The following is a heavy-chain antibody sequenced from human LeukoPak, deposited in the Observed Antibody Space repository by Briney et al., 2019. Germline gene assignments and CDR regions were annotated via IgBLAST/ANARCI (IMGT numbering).Heavy chain of an antibody. CDR3: AKDRTVGASYWYFDL. V-gene: IGHV3-23*01. J-gene: IGHJ2*01. CDR2: ISSSGSGGNT. D-gene: IGHD1-26*01. CDR1: GVTLSSYA. Sequence: GGSLRLSCTASGVTLSSYAMSWARQAPGKGLEWVSGISSSGSGGNTYYADSVKGRFTISRDSSKNTLFLHMNTLRAEDTAIYCCAKDRTVGASYWYFDLWGRSTLVTVSS.